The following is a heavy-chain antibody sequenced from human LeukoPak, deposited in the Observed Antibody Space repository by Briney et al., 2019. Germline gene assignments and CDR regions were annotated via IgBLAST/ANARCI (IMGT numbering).Heavy chain of an antibody. CDR1: GFTFSSYW. D-gene: IGHD6-13*01. CDR2: INSDGGST. V-gene: IGHV3-74*01. J-gene: IGHJ4*02. CDR3: ARALRYSSPFDY. Sequence: PGGSLRLSCAASGFTFSSYWMHWVRQAPGKGLVWVSRINSDGGSTSYADSVKGRFTISRDNAKNTLYLQMNSLRAEDTAVYYCARALRYSSPFDYWGQGTLVTVSS.